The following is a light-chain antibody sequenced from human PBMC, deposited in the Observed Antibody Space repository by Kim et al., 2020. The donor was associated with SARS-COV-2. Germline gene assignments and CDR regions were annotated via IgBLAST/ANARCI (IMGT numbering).Light chain of an antibody. CDR1: RPRSDY. CDR3: NSRDSSGNHLQV. J-gene: IGLJ2*01. CDR2: GKN. Sequence: LGQTIKNHRPRSRPRSDYGRLVQEKPGPGPVLVIYGKNNRPSGIPDRFSGSSSGNTASLTITGAQAEDEADYYCNSRDSSGNHLQVFGGGTQLTVL. V-gene: IGLV3-19*01.